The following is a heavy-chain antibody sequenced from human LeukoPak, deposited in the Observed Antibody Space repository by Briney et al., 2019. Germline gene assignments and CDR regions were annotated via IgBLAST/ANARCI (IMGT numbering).Heavy chain of an antibody. CDR2: IYYNGST. D-gene: IGHD1-26*01. CDR1: GGSISSYY. J-gene: IGHJ4*02. CDR3: ARGSYSVDY. Sequence: SETLSLTCTVSGGSISSYYWSWIRQPPGKGLEWIGYIYYNGSTNYNPSLKSRVTISVDRTKNQFSLKLSSVTAADTAVYYCARGSYSVDYWGQGTLVTVSS. V-gene: IGHV4-59*01.